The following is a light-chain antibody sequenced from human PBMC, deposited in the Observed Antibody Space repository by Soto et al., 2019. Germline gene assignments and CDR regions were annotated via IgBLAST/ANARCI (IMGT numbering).Light chain of an antibody. CDR1: QSVSRSY. CDR3: QQYGSSPIT. J-gene: IGKJ3*01. CDR2: HAS. V-gene: IGKV3D-20*01. Sequence: EIVLTQSPATLSLSPGERATLSCGASQSVSRSYLAWYQQKPGLAPRLLIYHASSRPTGIPDRFSGSGSGTDFTLTISRLEPEDFAVYYCQQYGSSPITFGPGTKVDI.